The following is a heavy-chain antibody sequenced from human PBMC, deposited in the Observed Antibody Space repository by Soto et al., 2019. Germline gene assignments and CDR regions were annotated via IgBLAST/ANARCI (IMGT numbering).Heavy chain of an antibody. J-gene: IGHJ4*02. D-gene: IGHD3-3*01. Sequence: GGSLRLSCTASGFTFDDYGMHWVRQVPGKGLEWVSSITWDGGRTSYAESVKGRFTISRDNSTNSLYLQMNSLRTEDTALYYCAKDQTLSFWSGLDYWGQRTLVTVSS. CDR3: AKDQTLSFWSGLDY. V-gene: IGHV3-43*01. CDR1: GFTFDDYG. CDR2: ITWDGGRT.